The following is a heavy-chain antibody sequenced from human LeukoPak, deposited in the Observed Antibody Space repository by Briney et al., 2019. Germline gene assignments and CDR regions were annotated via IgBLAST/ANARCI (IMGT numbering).Heavy chain of an antibody. J-gene: IGHJ3*02. Sequence: PSETLSLTCTVSGDSISSYYWSWIRQPPGKGLEWMGQMYYSGSAKYNPSLKSGATTSVDTSKNQFSLKLSSVTAADTAVYYCARSLKRNSRDAFDILGQGTMVTVSS. CDR2: MYYSGSA. D-gene: IGHD2/OR15-2a*01. CDR3: ARSLKRNSRDAFDI. V-gene: IGHV4-59*01. CDR1: GDSISSYY.